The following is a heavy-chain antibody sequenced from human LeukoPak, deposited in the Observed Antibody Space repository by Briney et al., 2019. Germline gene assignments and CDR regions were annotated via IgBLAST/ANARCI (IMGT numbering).Heavy chain of an antibody. CDR3: ARDTPHYGSGSYSGY. D-gene: IGHD3-10*01. CDR1: GYTFTNYY. J-gene: IGHJ4*02. CDR2: ISAYNGNT. Sequence: VASVKVSCKASGYTFTNYYISWVRQAPGQGLEWMGWISAYNGNTNYAQKLQGRVTMTTDTSTSTAYMELRSLRSDDTAVYYCARDTPHYGSGSYSGYWGQGTLVTVSS. V-gene: IGHV1-18*01.